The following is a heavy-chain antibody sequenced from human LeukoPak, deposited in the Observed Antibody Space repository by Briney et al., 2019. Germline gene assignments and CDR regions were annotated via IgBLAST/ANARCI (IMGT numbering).Heavy chain of an antibody. CDR3: ARDRGSYLSHYFDY. Sequence: GSSVTVSFKASGGTFSSYAISWVRQAPGQGLEWMGGIIPIFGTANYAQKFQGRVTITTDESTSTAYMELSSLRSEDTAVYYCARDRGSYLSHYFDYWGQGTLVTVSS. CDR1: GGTFSSYA. D-gene: IGHD1-26*01. CDR2: IIPIFGTA. V-gene: IGHV1-69*05. J-gene: IGHJ4*02.